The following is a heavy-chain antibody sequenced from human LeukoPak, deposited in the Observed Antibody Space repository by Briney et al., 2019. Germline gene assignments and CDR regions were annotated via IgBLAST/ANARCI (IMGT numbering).Heavy chain of an antibody. CDR3: ARDITDGRAFDI. CDR1: GGSISSSSYY. Sequence: SETLSLTCTVSGGSISSSSYYWGWIRQPPGKGLEWIGSIYYSGSTYYNPSLKSRVTISVDTSKNQFSLKLSSVTAADTAVYYCARDITDGRAFDIWGQGTKVTVSS. D-gene: IGHD1-14*01. V-gene: IGHV4-39*07. J-gene: IGHJ3*02. CDR2: IYYSGST.